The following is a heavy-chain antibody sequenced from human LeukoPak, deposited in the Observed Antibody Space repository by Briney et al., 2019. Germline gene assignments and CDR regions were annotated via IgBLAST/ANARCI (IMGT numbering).Heavy chain of an antibody. CDR1: GFTFSRYA. CDR3: AKDRLESWSGFYFGLFDY. CDR2: ISNSGRST. D-gene: IGHD3-3*01. V-gene: IGHV3-23*01. J-gene: IGHJ4*02. Sequence: SGGSLRLSCAASGFTFSRYAMSWVRQAPGKGLEWVSGISNSGRSTYYADPVKGRFTISRDNSKNTLYLQMSSLRAEDMAVYYCAKDRLESWSGFYFGLFDYWGQGALVTVAS.